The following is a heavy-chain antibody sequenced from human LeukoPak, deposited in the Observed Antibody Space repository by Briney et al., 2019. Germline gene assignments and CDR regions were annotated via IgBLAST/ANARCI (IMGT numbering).Heavy chain of an antibody. D-gene: IGHD1-26*01. CDR3: ATPKGFLIKREWELAR. CDR2: FDPEDGET. CDR1: GYTLTELS. J-gene: IGHJ5*02. Sequence: ASVKVSCKVSGYTLTELSMHWVRQAPGKGLEWMGGFDPEDGETIYAQKFRGRVTMTEDTSTDTAYMELSSLRSEDTAVYYCATPKGFLIKREWELARWGQGTLVTVSS. V-gene: IGHV1-24*01.